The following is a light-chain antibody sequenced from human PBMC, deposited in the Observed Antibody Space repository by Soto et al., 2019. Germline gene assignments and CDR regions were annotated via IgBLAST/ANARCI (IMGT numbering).Light chain of an antibody. CDR2: DAS. Sequence: ESVLTQSPATLSLSPGERATLSCRASQSVGSYLAWYQQKPGLAPRLLIYDASNRATGIPARFSGSGSGTDFTLTISRLEPEDFAVYYCQQYGSSPATFGQGTKVDI. J-gene: IGKJ1*01. CDR1: QSVGSY. CDR3: QQYGSSPAT. V-gene: IGKV3D-20*01.